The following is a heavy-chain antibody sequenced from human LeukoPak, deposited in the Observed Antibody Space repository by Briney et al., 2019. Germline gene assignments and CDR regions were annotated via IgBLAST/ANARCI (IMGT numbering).Heavy chain of an antibody. CDR3: ARGPLGYDSSGYHQTRSYFDY. V-gene: IGHV1-69*13. Sequence: GASVKVSCKASGGTFSSYAISWVRQAPGQGLEWMGGIIPIFGTANYAQKFQGRVTITADESTSTAYMELSSLRSEDTAVYYCARGPLGYDSSGYHQTRSYFDYWGQGTLVTVSS. J-gene: IGHJ4*02. D-gene: IGHD3-22*01. CDR1: GGTFSSYA. CDR2: IIPIFGTA.